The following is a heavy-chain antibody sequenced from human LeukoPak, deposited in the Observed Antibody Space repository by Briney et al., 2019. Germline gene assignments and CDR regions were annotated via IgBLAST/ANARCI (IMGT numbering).Heavy chain of an antibody. CDR1: GFTFNSFG. D-gene: IGHD3-10*02. CDR2: ISSSSSYI. Sequence: PGGSLRLSCAASGFTFNSFGMHWVRQAPGKGLEWVSSISSSSSYIYYADSVKGRFTLSRDNAKNSLYLQMNSLRADDTAVYYCAELGITMIGGVWGKGTTVTISS. J-gene: IGHJ6*04. V-gene: IGHV3-21*01. CDR3: AELGITMIGGV.